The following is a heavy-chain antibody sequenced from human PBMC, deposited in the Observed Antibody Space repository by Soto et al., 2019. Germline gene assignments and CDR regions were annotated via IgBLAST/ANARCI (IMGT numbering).Heavy chain of an antibody. Sequence: QVQLVQSGAEVKKPGSSVKVSCKASGGTFSSHTISWVRQAPGQGLEWMGRIIPILGIANYAQKFQGRVTITADKSTSTAYMELSSLRSEDTAVYYCARDSGSYYASGSYYGWGQGTLVTVSS. J-gene: IGHJ4*02. CDR1: GGTFSSHT. V-gene: IGHV1-69*08. CDR2: IIPILGIA. CDR3: ARDSGSYYASGSYYG. D-gene: IGHD3-10*01.